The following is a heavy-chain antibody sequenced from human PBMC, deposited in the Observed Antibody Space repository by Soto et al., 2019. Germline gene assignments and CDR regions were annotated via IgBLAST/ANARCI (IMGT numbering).Heavy chain of an antibody. CDR2: INCYNGNK. CDR3: ARDLDFWSGSFDY. J-gene: IGHJ4*02. V-gene: IGHV1-18*03. D-gene: IGHD3-3*01. Sequence: ASVEVSCRASGYMFTSYGISWLRQAPGHGLEWMGWINCYNGNKNYAQKFKGRVTMTTDTSTSTAYMELRSLRSGDMAVYYCARDLDFWSGSFDYWGLGTLVTVSS. CDR1: GYMFTSYG.